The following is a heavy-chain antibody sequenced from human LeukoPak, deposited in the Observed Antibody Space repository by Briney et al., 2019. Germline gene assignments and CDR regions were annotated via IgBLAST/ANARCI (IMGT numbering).Heavy chain of an antibody. D-gene: IGHD4-23*01. V-gene: IGHV4-30-2*05. J-gene: IGHJ4*02. CDR1: GGSISSGGYY. CDR2: IYHSGST. Sequence: SSETLSLTCTVSGGSISSGGYYWSWIRQPPGKGLEWIGYIYHSGSTYYNPSLKSRVTISVDTSKNQFSLKLSSVTAADTAVYYCARDPVVTPFYFDYWGQGTLVTVSS. CDR3: ARDPVVTPFYFDY.